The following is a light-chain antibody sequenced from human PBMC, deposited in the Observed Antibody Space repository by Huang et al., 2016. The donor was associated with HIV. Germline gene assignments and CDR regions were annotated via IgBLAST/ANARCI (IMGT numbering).Light chain of an antibody. CDR1: QDISNS. CDR2: AAY. CDR3: QQYYTIRA. Sequence: DIQMTQSPSSLSASVGDRVTITCRASQDISNSLAWYQQKPGKAPKLLLYAAYTLESGVPSRLSGSGSGTDYTLTISSLQPEDFATYYCQQYYTIRAFGQGTKVEIK. J-gene: IGKJ1*01. V-gene: IGKV1-NL1*01.